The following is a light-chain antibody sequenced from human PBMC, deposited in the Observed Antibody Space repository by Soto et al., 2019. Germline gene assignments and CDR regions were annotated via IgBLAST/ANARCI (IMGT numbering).Light chain of an antibody. Sequence: IVLTHSPGTLSLSPGERATLSCRASQSVSSSYLAWYQQKPGQAPRLLIYGASSRATGIPDRFSGSGSGTDFTLTISRLEPEDFAVYYCQQYGSSPEFGQGTKVDIK. J-gene: IGKJ1*01. CDR3: QQYGSSPE. CDR1: QSVSSSY. CDR2: GAS. V-gene: IGKV3-20*01.